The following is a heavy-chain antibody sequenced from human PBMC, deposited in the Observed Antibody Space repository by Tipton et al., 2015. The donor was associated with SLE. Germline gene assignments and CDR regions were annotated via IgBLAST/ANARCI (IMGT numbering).Heavy chain of an antibody. Sequence: TPSLTCAVYGGSFSGYYWSWIRQPPGKGLEWIGEINHSGSTNYNPSLKSRVTISVDTSKNQFSLKLSSVTAADTAVYYCARGLYYDILTGSSAFDIWGQGTMVTVSS. CDR1: GGSFSGYY. CDR3: ARGLYYDILTGSSAFDI. D-gene: IGHD3-9*01. CDR2: INHSGST. V-gene: IGHV4-34*01. J-gene: IGHJ3*02.